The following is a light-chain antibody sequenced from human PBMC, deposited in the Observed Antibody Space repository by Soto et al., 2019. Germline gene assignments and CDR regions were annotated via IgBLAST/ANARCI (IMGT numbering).Light chain of an antibody. Sequence: QSVLAQAAPVSGAPGQSIPIYCTGTSSYVCGYDYVSWYQQLSGKAPKLLIYDVNNRPSGVSHRFSGSKSGNTASLTISGLQAEDEADYYCSSYTGSSTFVFGTGTKVTVL. V-gene: IGLV2-14*01. CDR3: SSYTGSSTFV. CDR2: DVN. CDR1: SSYVCGYDY. J-gene: IGLJ1*01.